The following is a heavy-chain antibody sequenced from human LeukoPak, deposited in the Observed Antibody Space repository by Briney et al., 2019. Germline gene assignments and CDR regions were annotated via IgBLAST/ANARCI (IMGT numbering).Heavy chain of an antibody. J-gene: IGHJ5*02. CDR2: ISGSGHNT. CDR3: AKDRSRVYSGSYYTWGDWFDP. V-gene: IGHV3-23*01. D-gene: IGHD1-26*01. Sequence: GGSLRLSCAASGFTFSNYGMNWVRQAPGKGLEWVSAISGSGHNTYYADSVKGRFTISRDNSKNTLYLQMNSLRAEDTAVYYCAKDRSRVYSGSYYTWGDWFDPWGQGTLVTVSS. CDR1: GFTFSNYG.